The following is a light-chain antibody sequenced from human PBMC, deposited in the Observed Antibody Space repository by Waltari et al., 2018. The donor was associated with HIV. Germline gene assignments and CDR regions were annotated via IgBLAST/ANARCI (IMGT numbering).Light chain of an antibody. CDR1: AFPNQF. CDR2: KDK. Sequence: SYELTQPPSVSVSPGQTARITCSGEAFPNQFAYWYQQKAGQAPVLVIYKDKERRSGAPQRFSGSKSGSSASLAISGRQSEDEAAYYSATWEASLNGWVFGGETKLTVL. V-gene: IGLV3-25*02. CDR3: ATWEASLNGWV. J-gene: IGLJ3*02.